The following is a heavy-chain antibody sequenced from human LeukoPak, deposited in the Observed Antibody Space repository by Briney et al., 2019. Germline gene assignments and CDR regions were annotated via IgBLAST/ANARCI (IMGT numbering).Heavy chain of an antibody. V-gene: IGHV3-7*01. CDR3: VRTDSSGSRAN. CDR2: INQEGSQK. J-gene: IGHJ4*02. D-gene: IGHD3-22*01. Sequence: PGGSLRLSCAASGFTFSSSWMSWARQAPGKGLEWVANINQEGSQKYYVDSVKGRFTISRDNAKNSLYLQMNSLRAEDTAVYYCVRTDSSGSRANWGQGTLVTVSS. CDR1: GFTFSSSW.